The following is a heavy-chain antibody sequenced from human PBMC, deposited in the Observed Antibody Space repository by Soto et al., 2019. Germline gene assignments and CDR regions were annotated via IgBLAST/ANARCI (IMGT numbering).Heavy chain of an antibody. CDR3: AKRAYGGITSWFDP. D-gene: IGHD4-17*01. Sequence: GGSLRLSCVASGFTFSSYAMSWVRQAPGKGLEWVPGINGRGDSTSQADSVKGRFTISRDNSKNTLYLQMNSLRAADTAVYYCAKRAYGGITSWFDPWGQGTLVTVSS. CDR2: INGRGDST. J-gene: IGHJ5*02. CDR1: GFTFSSYA. V-gene: IGHV3-23*01.